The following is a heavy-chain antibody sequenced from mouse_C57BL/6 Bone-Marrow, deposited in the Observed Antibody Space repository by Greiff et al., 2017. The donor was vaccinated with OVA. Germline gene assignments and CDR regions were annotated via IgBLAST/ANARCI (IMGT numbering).Heavy chain of an antibody. V-gene: IGHV14-4*01. CDR2: IDPENGDT. Sequence: VQLQQPGAELVRPGASVKLSCTASGFNIKDDYMHWVKQRPEQGLEWIGWIDPENGDTEYASKFQGKATITADTSSNTAYLQLSSLTSEDTAVYYCTTDGNYEGFDYWGRGTTLTVSS. CDR3: TTDGNYEGFDY. D-gene: IGHD2-1*01. J-gene: IGHJ2*01. CDR1: GFNIKDDY.